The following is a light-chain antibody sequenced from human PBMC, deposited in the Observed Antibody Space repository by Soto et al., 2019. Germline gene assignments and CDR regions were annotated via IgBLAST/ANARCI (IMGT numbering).Light chain of an antibody. V-gene: IGLV1-44*01. CDR2: SNN. J-gene: IGLJ3*02. CDR3: AAWDDSLNGYWV. Sequence: QSVLTQPPSASGTPGQRVTISCYGSSSNIGSNTVTWYQQLPGTAPKLLIYSNNQRPSGVPDRFSGSKSGTSASLAISGLQSEDEADYYCAAWDDSLNGYWVFGGGTKLTVL. CDR1: SSNIGSNT.